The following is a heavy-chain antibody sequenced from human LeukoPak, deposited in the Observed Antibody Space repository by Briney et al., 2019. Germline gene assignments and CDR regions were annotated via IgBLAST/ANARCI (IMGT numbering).Heavy chain of an antibody. V-gene: IGHV2-70*11. D-gene: IGHD3-22*01. CDR2: IDWDDDK. J-gene: IGHJ4*02. CDR3: ARIEVDSSGGSYDY. CDR1: GFSLSTCGMC. Sequence: SGPALVKPTQTLTLTCTFSGFSLSTCGMCVSWIRQPPGKALEWLARIDWDDDKYYSTSLKTRLTISKDTSKNQVVLTMTNMDPVDTATYYCARIEVDSSGGSYDYWGQGTLVTVSS.